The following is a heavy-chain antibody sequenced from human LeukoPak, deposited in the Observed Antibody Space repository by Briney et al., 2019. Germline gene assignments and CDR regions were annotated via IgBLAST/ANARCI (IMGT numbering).Heavy chain of an antibody. CDR1: GFTFSSYG. J-gene: IGHJ3*02. CDR2: ISYDGSNK. CDR3: AGWHTENAFDI. D-gene: IGHD5-18*01. V-gene: IGHV3-30*03. Sequence: PGRSLRLSCAASGFTFSSYGMHWVRQAPGKGLEWVAVISYDGSNKYYADSVKGRFTISRDNSKNTLYLQMNSLRAEDTAVYYCAGWHTENAFDIWGQGTMVTVSS.